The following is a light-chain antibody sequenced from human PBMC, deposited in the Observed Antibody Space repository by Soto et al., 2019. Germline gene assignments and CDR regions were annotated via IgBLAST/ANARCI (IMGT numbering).Light chain of an antibody. Sequence: LAVSLGEMATITCKSTQSVLYSSNHMNYLAWYAQTPGQPPKLLIYWASTRESGVPDRFSGRGSGTDFTLTLCSLQGGGLHAYFRQGLGSPPEPFGRAS. J-gene: IGKJ1*01. CDR3: QGLGSPPEP. CDR1: QSVLYSSNHMNY. CDR2: WAS. V-gene: IGKV4-1*01.